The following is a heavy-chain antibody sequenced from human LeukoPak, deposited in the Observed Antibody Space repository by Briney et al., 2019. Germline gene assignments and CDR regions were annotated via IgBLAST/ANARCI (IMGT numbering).Heavy chain of an antibody. J-gene: IGHJ6*03. V-gene: IGHV1-69*05. Sequence: SVKVSCKASGGTFSSYAISWVRQAPGQGLEWMGGIIPIFGTANYAQKFQGRVTITTDESTSTAYMELSSLRSDDTAVYYCARTPEWDLYSGYDHQHYYYMDVWGKGTTVTVSS. D-gene: IGHD5-12*01. CDR3: ARTPEWDLYSGYDHQHYYYMDV. CDR2: IIPIFGTA. CDR1: GGTFSSYA.